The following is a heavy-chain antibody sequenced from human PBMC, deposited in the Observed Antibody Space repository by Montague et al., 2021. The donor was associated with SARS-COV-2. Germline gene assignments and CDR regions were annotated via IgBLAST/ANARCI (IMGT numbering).Heavy chain of an antibody. CDR2: ISHGGAT. V-gene: IGHV4-34*01. Sequence: SETLSLTCGVSGGPLSGYFWSWIRQTPGKGLEWIGEISHGGATKYNPTLKSRATVSVDTSRNQFSLKLNSVTAADTGVYYCARGSGWYKYWYFDLWGRGTLVTVSS. D-gene: IGHD6-19*01. CDR3: ARGSGWYKYWYFDL. J-gene: IGHJ2*01. CDR1: GGPLSGYF.